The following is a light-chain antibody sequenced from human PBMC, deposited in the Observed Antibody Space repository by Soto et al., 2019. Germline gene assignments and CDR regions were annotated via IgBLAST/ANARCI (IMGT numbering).Light chain of an antibody. J-gene: IGLJ1*01. CDR1: SSDVGGYNY. CDR3: SSYAGSSNV. Sequence: QSALTQPPSASGSTGQSVAISCTGTSSDVGGYNYVSWYQQHPGKAPKLMIYEVNKRPSGVPDRFSGSKSGNTASLTVSGLQAEDEADYYCSSYAGSSNVFGTGTKSPS. CDR2: EVN. V-gene: IGLV2-8*01.